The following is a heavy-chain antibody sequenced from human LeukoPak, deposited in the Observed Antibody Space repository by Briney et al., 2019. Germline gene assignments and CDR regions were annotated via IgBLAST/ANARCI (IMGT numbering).Heavy chain of an antibody. CDR1: GGSISSSSYY. D-gene: IGHD2-15*01. V-gene: IGHV4-39*01. J-gene: IGHJ6*02. CDR3: ARVSYCSGGSCYFGYYGMDV. CDR2: IYYSGST. Sequence: PSETLSLTCTVSGGSISSSSYYWGWIRQPPGKGLEWIGSIYYSGSTYYNPSLKSRVTISVDTSKNQFSLKLSSVTAADTAVYYCARVSYCSGGSCYFGYYGMDVWGQGTTVTVSS.